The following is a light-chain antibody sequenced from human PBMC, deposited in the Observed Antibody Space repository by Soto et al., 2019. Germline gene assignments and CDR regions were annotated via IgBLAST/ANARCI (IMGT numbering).Light chain of an antibody. Sequence: DIQLTQSRSSLSASVGDRVTITCRASLPITNYLSWYQLKPGRAPKLLIYAASSLQSGVPSRFSGGGSGTEFTLAISSLQSEDLASYFCQQSYISPWTFGQGTNVEI. CDR3: QQSYISPWT. J-gene: IGKJ1*01. CDR1: LPITNY. V-gene: IGKV1-39*01. CDR2: AAS.